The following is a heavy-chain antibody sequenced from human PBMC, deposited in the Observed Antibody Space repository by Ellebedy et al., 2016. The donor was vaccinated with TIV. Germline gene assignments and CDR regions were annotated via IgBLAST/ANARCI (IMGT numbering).Heavy chain of an antibody. CDR2: IYYSWST. Sequence: SETLSLTCSVSGGSISSSSYYWGLIRQPPGKGLEWIASIYYSWSTYDNPSLKSRVTMSVATSHNQFPLKRSSVTAADTAVYYCARELRAAGGHYLDVWGKGTTVTVSS. J-gene: IGHJ6*03. D-gene: IGHD2-15*01. CDR1: GGSISSSSYY. V-gene: IGHV4-39*06. CDR3: ARELRAAGGHYLDV.